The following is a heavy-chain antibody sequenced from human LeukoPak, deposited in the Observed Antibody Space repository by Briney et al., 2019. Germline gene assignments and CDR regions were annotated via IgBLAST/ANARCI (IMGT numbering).Heavy chain of an antibody. CDR3: ARDEGYCSSTSCYLLDY. Sequence: GGSLRLSCAASGFTFSSYWMSWVRQAPGKGLEWVANIKQDGSEKYYVDSVKGRFTISRDNAKNSLYLQMNSLRAEDTAVYYCARDEGYCSSTSCYLLDYWGQGAQVTVSS. CDR2: IKQDGSEK. J-gene: IGHJ4*02. D-gene: IGHD2-2*01. CDR1: GFTFSSYW. V-gene: IGHV3-7*01.